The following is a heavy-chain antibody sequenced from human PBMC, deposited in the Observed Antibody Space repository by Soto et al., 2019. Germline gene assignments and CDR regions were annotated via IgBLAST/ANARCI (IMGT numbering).Heavy chain of an antibody. CDR3: ARDTTTWKDVPSAFDI. Sequence: PSETLSLTCTVSGGSISSYYWSWIRQPPGKGLEWIGYIYYSGSPNYNPSLKSRVTISVDTSKNQSSLKLSSVTAADTAVYYCARDTTTWKDVPSAFDIWRQGTMVTVSS. D-gene: IGHD1-1*01. V-gene: IGHV4-59*01. CDR1: GGSISSYY. J-gene: IGHJ3*02. CDR2: IYYSGSP.